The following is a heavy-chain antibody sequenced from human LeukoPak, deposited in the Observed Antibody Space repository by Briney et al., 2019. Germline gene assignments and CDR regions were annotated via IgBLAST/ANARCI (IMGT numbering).Heavy chain of an antibody. D-gene: IGHD6-19*01. CDR2: IALDGSRK. CDR3: ARDQGDASGWFFDY. J-gene: IGHJ4*02. Sequence: GGSLRLSCAASGFTFSNHHIHWVRQAPGKGLEWVTVIALDGSRKIYADSVKGRFTISRDNSKNTVSLQMNSLVVEDTAVYYCARDQGDASGWFFDYWGQGARVIVSS. V-gene: IGHV3-30*03. CDR1: GFTFSNHH.